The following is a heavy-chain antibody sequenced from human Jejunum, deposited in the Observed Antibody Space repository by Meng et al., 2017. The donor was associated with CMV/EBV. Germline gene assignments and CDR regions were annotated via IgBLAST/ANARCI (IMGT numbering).Heavy chain of an antibody. Sequence: SCTVSGGSVSGYYMSWIRQAPGKGLEWVSYISSSGSTIYYADSVKGRFTISRDNAKNSLYLQMNTLRADDTAVYYCARARGSGRGVWGQGTTVTVSS. D-gene: IGHD3-10*01. CDR2: ISSSGSTI. J-gene: IGHJ6*02. CDR1: GGSVSGYY. V-gene: IGHV3-11*01. CDR3: ARARGSGRGV.